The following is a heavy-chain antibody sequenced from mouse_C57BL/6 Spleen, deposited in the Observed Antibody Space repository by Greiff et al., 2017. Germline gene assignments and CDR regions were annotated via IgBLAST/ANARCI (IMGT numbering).Heavy chain of an antibody. Sequence: EVKVEESGPGLVKPSQSLSLTCSVTGYSITSGYYWNWIRQFPGNKLEWMGYISYDGSNNYNPSLKNRISITRDTSKNQFFLKLNSVTTEDTATYYCARESLSSYFDYWGQGTTLTVSS. V-gene: IGHV3-6*01. CDR2: ISYDGSN. CDR3: ARESLSSYFDY. J-gene: IGHJ2*01. CDR1: GYSITSGYY. D-gene: IGHD1-1*01.